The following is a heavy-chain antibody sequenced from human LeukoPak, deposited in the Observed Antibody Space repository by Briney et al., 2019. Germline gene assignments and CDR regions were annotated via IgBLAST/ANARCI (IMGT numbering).Heavy chain of an antibody. V-gene: IGHV4-59*01. Sequence: SETLSLTCAVYGGSFSSYYWSWIRQPPGKGLEWIGYIYYSGSTNHNPSLKSRVTISVKTSKNQFSLKLSSVTAADTAVYYCARVTGYMIEDYFDYWGQGTLVTVSS. D-gene: IGHD3-22*01. CDR3: ARVTGYMIEDYFDY. CDR2: IYYSGST. CDR1: GGSFSSYY. J-gene: IGHJ4*02.